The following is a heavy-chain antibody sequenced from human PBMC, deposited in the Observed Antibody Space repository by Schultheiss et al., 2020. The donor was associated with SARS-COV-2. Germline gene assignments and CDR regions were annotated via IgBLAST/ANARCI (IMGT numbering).Heavy chain of an antibody. V-gene: IGHV1-18*01. CDR2: ISAYNGNT. J-gene: IGHJ6*02. D-gene: IGHD5-18*01. CDR1: GYTFTSYG. Sequence: ASVKVSCKASGYTFTSYGISWVRQAPGQGLEWMGWISAYNGNTNYAQKLQGRVTITRDTSASTAYMELSSLRSEDTDVYYCAIEHRRGYSYGYYGMDVWGQGSTVTVAS. CDR3: AIEHRRGYSYGYYGMDV.